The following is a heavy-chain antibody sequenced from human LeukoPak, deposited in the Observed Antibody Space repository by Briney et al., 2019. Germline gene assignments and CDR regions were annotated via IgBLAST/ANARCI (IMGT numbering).Heavy chain of an antibody. CDR3: AKELPFSGEVVVISPDAFDI. V-gene: IGHV3-23*01. CDR2: ISGSGGST. J-gene: IGHJ3*02. D-gene: IGHD3-22*01. CDR1: GFTVSSNY. Sequence: GGSLRLSCAASGFTVSSNYMSWVRQAPGKGLEWVSAISGSGGSTYYADSVKGRFTISRDNSKNTLYLQMNSLRAEDTAVYYCAKELPFSGEVVVISPDAFDIWGQGTMVTVSS.